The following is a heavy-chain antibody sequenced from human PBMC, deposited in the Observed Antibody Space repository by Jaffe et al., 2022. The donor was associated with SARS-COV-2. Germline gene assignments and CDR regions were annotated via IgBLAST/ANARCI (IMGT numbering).Heavy chain of an antibody. Sequence: EVQLVESGGGLVQPGGSLRLSCAASGFTFSSYSMNWVRQAPGKGLEWVSYISSSSSTIYYADSVKGRFTISRDNAKNSLYLQMNSLRAEDTAVYYCARVYMVRGVQPTYYFDYWGQGTLVTVSS. V-gene: IGHV3-48*01. CDR2: ISSSSSTI. CDR1: GFTFSSYS. CDR3: ARVYMVRGVQPTYYFDY. J-gene: IGHJ4*02. D-gene: IGHD3-10*01.